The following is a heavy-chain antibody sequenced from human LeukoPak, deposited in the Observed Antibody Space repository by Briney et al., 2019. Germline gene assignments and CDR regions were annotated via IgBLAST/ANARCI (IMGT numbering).Heavy chain of an antibody. J-gene: IGHJ3*02. CDR3: ARHTRPGYSGYENAFDI. CDR1: GGSISNTNW. V-gene: IGHV4-4*02. Sequence: PSGTLSLTCGVSGGSISNTNWWTWVRQPPGKGLEWIGEVNLQGSTNYNPSLKSRVAISVDKSENHISLKLNSVTAADTAVYYCARHTRPGYSGYENAFDIWGQGTMVTVSS. D-gene: IGHD5-12*01. CDR2: VNLQGST.